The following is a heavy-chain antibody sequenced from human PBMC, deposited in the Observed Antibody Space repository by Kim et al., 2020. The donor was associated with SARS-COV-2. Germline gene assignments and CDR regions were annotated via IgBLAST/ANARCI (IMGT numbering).Heavy chain of an antibody. Sequence: QKFRGRVTMTRDTSTSTVYMGLGSLRSEDTAVYYCARDHYGEIPEGWFDPWGQGTLVTVSS. V-gene: IGHV1-46*01. CDR3: ARDHYGEIPEGWFDP. J-gene: IGHJ5*02. D-gene: IGHD4-17*01.